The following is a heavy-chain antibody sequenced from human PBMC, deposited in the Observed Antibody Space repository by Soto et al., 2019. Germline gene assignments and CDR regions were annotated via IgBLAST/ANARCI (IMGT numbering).Heavy chain of an antibody. CDR1: GFSLSTRGVA. V-gene: IGHV2-5*02. Sequence: QITLKESGPTLVKPTQTLTLTCTFSGFSLSTRGVAVGWCRQPPGKALEWLATIYWDEDKLYSPSLKTRLTITDDTTKSQVVIPMTNMDPVDTATYYCAHRPRGYAYYFDYWGQGTLVTVSS. CDR3: AHRPRGYAYYFDY. J-gene: IGHJ4*02. D-gene: IGHD5-12*01. CDR2: IYWDEDK.